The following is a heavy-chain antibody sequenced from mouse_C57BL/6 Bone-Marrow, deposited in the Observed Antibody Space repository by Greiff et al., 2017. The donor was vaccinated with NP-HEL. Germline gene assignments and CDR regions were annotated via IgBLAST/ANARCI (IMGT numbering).Heavy chain of an antibody. CDR3: ARHDGYAWFAY. CDR2: INPDSSTI. D-gene: IGHD2-3*01. Sequence: EAGGVDFSRCWMSWVRRAPGKGLEWIGEINPDSSTINYAPSLKDKFIISRDNAKNTLYLQMSKVRSEDTALYYCARHDGYAWFAYWGQGTLVTVSA. J-gene: IGHJ3*01. V-gene: IGHV4-1*01. CDR1: GVDFSRCW.